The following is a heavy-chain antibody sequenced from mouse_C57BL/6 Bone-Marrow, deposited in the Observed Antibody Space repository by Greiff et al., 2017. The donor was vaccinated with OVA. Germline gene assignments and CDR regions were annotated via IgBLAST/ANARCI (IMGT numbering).Heavy chain of an antibody. CDR2: ISSGGSYT. CDR3: ARLPHFDY. V-gene: IGHV5-6*01. J-gene: IGHJ2*01. Sequence: EVKLQESGGDLVKPGGSLKLSCAASGFTFSSYGMSWVRQTPDKRLEWVATISSGGSYTYYPDSVKGRFTISRDNAKNTLYLQMSSLKSEDTAMYYCARLPHFDYWGQGTTLTVSS. D-gene: IGHD2-12*01. CDR1: GFTFSSYG.